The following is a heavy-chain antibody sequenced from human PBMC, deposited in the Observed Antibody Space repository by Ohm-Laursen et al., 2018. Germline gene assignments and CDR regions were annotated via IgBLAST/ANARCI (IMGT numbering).Heavy chain of an antibody. CDR3: ASPEGGRYGDYGTAFQH. D-gene: IGHD4-17*01. J-gene: IGHJ1*01. CDR1: GFTFSDHG. V-gene: IGHV3-48*01. Sequence: SLRLSCSASGFTFSDHGINWVRQAPGKGLEWLSYINAYKNDLFYADSVKGRFTISRDNSKNTLYLQMNSLRAEDTAVYYCASPEGGRYGDYGTAFQHWGQGTLVTVSS. CDR2: INAYKNDL.